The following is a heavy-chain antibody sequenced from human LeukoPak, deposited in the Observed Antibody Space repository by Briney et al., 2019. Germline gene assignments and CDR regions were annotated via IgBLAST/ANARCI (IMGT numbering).Heavy chain of an antibody. CDR1: GFTFSSYS. V-gene: IGHV3-21*01. Sequence: GGSLRLSCAASGFTFSSYSMNWVRQAPGKGLEWVSSISSSSSYIYYADPVKGRFTISRDNAKNSLYLQMNSLRAEDTAVYYCARDRGTMVVAMDYWGQGTLVTVSS. CDR3: ARDRGTMVVAMDY. J-gene: IGHJ4*02. CDR2: ISSSSSYI. D-gene: IGHD4/OR15-4a*01.